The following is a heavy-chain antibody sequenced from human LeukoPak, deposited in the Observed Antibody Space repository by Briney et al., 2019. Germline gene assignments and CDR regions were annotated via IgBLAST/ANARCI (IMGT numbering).Heavy chain of an antibody. D-gene: IGHD3-3*01. CDR2: IIASGSTT. J-gene: IGHJ6*02. Sequence: GGSLRLSCAASGFSFSTTPMAWVRQAPGKGPAWVSPIIASGSTTNEAQCVRGRLTTSRDNSKSTLSLQMDSLRVEDTAVYYCARVAGGGRRFVARKYNYYGMDVWGQGTTVTVSS. CDR3: ARVAGGGRRFVARKYNYYGMDV. V-gene: IGHV3-23*01. CDR1: GFSFSTTP.